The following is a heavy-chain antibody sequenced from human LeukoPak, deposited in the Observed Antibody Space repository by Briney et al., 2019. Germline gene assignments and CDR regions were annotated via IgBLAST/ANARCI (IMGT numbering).Heavy chain of an antibody. Sequence: GGSLRLSCAASGFTFDDYAMHWVRQAPGKGLEWVSGISWNSGSIGYADSVKGRFTISRDNAKNSLYLQMNSLRAEDMALYYCAKDRSPMVRGGDFGYWGQGTLVTVSS. CDR3: AKDRSPMVRGGDFGY. D-gene: IGHD3-10*01. CDR1: GFTFDDYA. J-gene: IGHJ4*02. V-gene: IGHV3-9*03. CDR2: ISWNSGSI.